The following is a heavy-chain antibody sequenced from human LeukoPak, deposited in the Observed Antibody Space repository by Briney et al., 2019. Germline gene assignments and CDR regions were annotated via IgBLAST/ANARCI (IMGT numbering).Heavy chain of an antibody. V-gene: IGHV4-31*03. J-gene: IGHJ6*02. CDR3: AGISAVTDYYYGMDV. CDR2: IYYSGST. CDR1: GGSISSGGYY. Sequence: SETLSLTCTVSGGSISSGGYYWSWIRQHPGKGLEWIGYIYYSGSTYYNPSLKSRVTISVDTSKNQFSLKLSSVTAADTAVYYCAGISAVTDYYYGMDVWGQGTTVTVSS. D-gene: IGHD4-11*01.